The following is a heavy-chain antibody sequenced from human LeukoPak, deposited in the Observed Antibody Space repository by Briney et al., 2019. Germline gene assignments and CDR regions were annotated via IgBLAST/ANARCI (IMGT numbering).Heavy chain of an antibody. Sequence: ASVKVSCRASGYTFTSYYMHWVRQAPGQGLEWVGIINPSGGSTSYAQMFQGRVTMTRDTSTSTVYMELSSLRSEDTVVYYCARSRYYYDSSGYYYVGGTGFDYWGQGTLVTVSS. CDR2: INPSGGST. CDR1: GYTFTSYY. CDR3: ARSRYYYDSSGYYYVGGTGFDY. V-gene: IGHV1-46*01. J-gene: IGHJ4*02. D-gene: IGHD3-22*01.